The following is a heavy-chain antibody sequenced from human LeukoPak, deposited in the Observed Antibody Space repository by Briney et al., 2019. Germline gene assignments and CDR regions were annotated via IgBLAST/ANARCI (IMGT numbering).Heavy chain of an antibody. V-gene: IGHV4-38-2*02. CDR2: IYHSGST. D-gene: IGHD2-21*02. J-gene: IGHJ5*02. CDR1: GYSISSGYY. CDR3: AAFVVVTATRSWFDP. Sequence: SETLSLTCTVSGYSISSGYYWGWIRQPPGKGLEWIGSIYHSGSTYYNPSLQSRVTISVDTSKNQFSLKLSSVTAADTAVYYCAAFVVVTATRSWFDPWGQGTLVTVSS.